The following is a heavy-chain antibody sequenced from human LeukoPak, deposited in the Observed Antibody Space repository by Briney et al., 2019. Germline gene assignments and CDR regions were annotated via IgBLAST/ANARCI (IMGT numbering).Heavy chain of an antibody. V-gene: IGHV3-30*02. CDR1: GFTFSSYG. J-gene: IGHJ4*02. CDR3: AKDGALLWFGELYHFDY. D-gene: IGHD3-10*01. Sequence: GGSLRLSCAASGFTFSSYGMHWVRQAPGKGLEWVAFIRYDGSNKYYADSVKDRFTISRDNSKNTLYLQMNSLRAEDTAVYYCAKDGALLWFGELYHFDYWGQGTLVTVSS. CDR2: IRYDGSNK.